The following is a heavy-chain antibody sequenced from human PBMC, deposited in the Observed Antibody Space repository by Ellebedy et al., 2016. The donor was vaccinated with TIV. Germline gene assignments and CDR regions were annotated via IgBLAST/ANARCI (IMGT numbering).Heavy chain of an antibody. CDR2: ISAYNGNT. CDR1: GYTFSTYG. D-gene: IGHD3-10*01. J-gene: IGHJ4*02. Sequence: ASVKVSXXASGYTFSTYGISWVRQAPAQGLEWMGWISAYNGNTKYAQNFQGRVTMTTDTSTSTAYMELRGLRSDDTAMYYCARDYYGSGSLDYWGQGTLVTVSS. CDR3: ARDYYGSGSLDY. V-gene: IGHV1-18*01.